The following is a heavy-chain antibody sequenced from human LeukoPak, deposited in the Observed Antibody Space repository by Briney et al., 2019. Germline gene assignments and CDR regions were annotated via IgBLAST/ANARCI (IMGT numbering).Heavy chain of an antibody. CDR2: IYYSGST. D-gene: IGHD5-24*01. CDR1: GGSISSGDYY. V-gene: IGHV4-30-4*01. CDR3: ARVEMATTGRAFDI. Sequence: PSETLSLTCTVSGGSISSGDYYWSWIRQPLGKGLEWIGYIYYSGSTNYNPSLKSRVTISVDTSKNQFSLKLSSVTAADTAVYYCARVEMATTGRAFDIWGQGTMVTVSS. J-gene: IGHJ3*02.